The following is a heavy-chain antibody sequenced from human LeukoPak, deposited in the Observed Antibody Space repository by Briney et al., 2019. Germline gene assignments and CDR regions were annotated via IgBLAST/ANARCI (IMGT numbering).Heavy chain of an antibody. Sequence: GGSLRLSCAASGFTFDDYAMHWVRQAPGKGLEWVSLISGDGGSTYYADSVKGRFTISRDNSKNSLYLQMHSLRTEDTALYYCAKAPSDYAYYYGMDVWGQGTTVTVSS. CDR1: GFTFDDYA. J-gene: IGHJ6*02. V-gene: IGHV3-43*02. D-gene: IGHD4-17*01. CDR3: AKAPSDYAYYYGMDV. CDR2: ISGDGGST.